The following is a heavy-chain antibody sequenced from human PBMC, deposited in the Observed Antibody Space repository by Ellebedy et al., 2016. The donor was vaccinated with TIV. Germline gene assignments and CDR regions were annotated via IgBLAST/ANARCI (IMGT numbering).Heavy chain of an antibody. J-gene: IGHJ4*02. V-gene: IGHV1-3*01. CDR1: GYTFTSYA. D-gene: IGHD2-15*01. CDR3: ARGCGVYCSGGRGYFDY. CDR2: INAGNGNT. Sequence: ASVKVSXXASGYTFTSYAMHWVRQAPGQRLEWMGWINAGNGNTKFSQKFQGRVTITRDTSASTAYMELSSLGSEDTAVYYCARGCGVYCSGGRGYFDYWGQGTLVTVSS.